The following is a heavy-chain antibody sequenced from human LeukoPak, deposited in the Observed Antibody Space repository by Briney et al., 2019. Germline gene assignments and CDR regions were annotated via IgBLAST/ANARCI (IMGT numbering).Heavy chain of an antibody. D-gene: IGHD6-19*01. J-gene: IGHJ4*02. CDR1: GGSVTSATYN. CDR2: IYYRGST. V-gene: IGHV4-61*01. CDR3: ARVAGWNYFDY. Sequence: SETLSFTCTVSGGSVTSATYNWSWIRQPPGKGLEWIGYIYYRGSTNYNPSLKSRVTISVDTSKNQFSLKLSSVTAADTAVYYCARVAGWNYFDYWGQGTLVTVSS.